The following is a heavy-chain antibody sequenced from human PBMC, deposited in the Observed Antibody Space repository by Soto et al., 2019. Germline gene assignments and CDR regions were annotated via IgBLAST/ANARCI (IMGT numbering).Heavy chain of an antibody. CDR2: IIPIFGTI. Sequence: QVQLLQSGAEVKKPGSSVRVSCEASGGTFRTYAISWVRQDPGQGLEWMGEIIPIFGTINYAQKSQGRLTITAGESTATVYMDLRRLRSDDTALYYCAKGAVAGTPTSYYYYGMDVWGQGTTVTVSS. V-gene: IGHV1-69*12. CDR3: AKGAVAGTPTSYYYYGMDV. CDR1: GGTFRTYA. D-gene: IGHD6-19*01. J-gene: IGHJ6*02.